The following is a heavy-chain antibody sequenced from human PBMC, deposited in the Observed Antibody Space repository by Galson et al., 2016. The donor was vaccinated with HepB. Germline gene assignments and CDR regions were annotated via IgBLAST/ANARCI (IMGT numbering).Heavy chain of an antibody. D-gene: IGHD1-7*01. Sequence: LRLSCAASGFIFSSYGMHWVRQAPGKGLEWVAVIWYDGSNKYYADSVKGRFTISRDNSKNTLYLQMNSLRAEDTAVYYCARDWLELRHYYYMDVWGKGTTVTVSS. V-gene: IGHV3-33*01. CDR3: ARDWLELRHYYYMDV. CDR1: GFIFSSYG. CDR2: IWYDGSNK. J-gene: IGHJ6*03.